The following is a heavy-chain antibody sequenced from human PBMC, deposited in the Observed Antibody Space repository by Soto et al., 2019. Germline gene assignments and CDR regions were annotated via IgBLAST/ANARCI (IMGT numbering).Heavy chain of an antibody. J-gene: IGHJ4*01. Sequence: QVQLVESGGGVVQPGRSLRLSCAASGFTFSSYGMHWVRQAPGKGLEWVAVISYDGSNKYYADSVKGRFTISRDNSKNTLYLQMNSLRAEATAVYYCAKGIWFGEPEEYYFDYWGHGTLVTVSS. V-gene: IGHV3-30*18. CDR2: ISYDGSNK. D-gene: IGHD3-10*01. CDR1: GFTFSSYG. CDR3: AKGIWFGEPEEYYFDY.